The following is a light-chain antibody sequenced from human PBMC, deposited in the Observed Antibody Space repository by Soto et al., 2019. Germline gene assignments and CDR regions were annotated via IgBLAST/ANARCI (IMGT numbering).Light chain of an antibody. J-gene: IGLJ1*01. CDR3: CSYAGSSTYV. V-gene: IGLV2-23*02. Sequence: QSVLTPPASLSGSPGQSITISRTGNRSDVGSYNLVSWYQQHPGKAPKLMIYEVSKRPSGVSNRFSGSKSGNTASLTISGLQAEDEADYYCCSYAGSSTYVFGAGTKVTV. CDR2: EVS. CDR1: RSDVGSYNL.